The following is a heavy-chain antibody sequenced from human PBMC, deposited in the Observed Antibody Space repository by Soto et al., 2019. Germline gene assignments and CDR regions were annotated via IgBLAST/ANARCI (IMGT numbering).Heavy chain of an antibody. CDR3: ARGGYSYGSGYFDY. CDR2: IYHSGST. D-gene: IGHD5-18*01. J-gene: IGHJ4*02. Sequence: SETLSLTCAVSGGSISSGGYSWSWIRQPPGKGLEWIGYIYHSGSTYYNPSLKSRVTISVDRSKNQFSLKLSSVTAADTAVYYCARGGYSYGSGYFDYWGQGTLVTVS. CDR1: GGSISSGGYS. V-gene: IGHV4-30-2*01.